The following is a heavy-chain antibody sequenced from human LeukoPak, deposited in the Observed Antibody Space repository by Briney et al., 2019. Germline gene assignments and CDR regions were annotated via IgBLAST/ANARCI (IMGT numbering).Heavy chain of an antibody. CDR1: GFTFTNYA. V-gene: IGHV3-23*01. J-gene: IGHJ4*02. CDR3: AKDLGTDGYNLDY. CDR2: MSGRGVST. D-gene: IGHD5-24*01. Sequence: GGSLRLSCAASGFTFTNYAMSWVRQAPGKGLEWVSGMSGRGVSTYYADSVKGRFTISSDNSKNTLYLQMNSLRAEDTAVYYCAKDLGTDGYNLDYWGQGTLVTVSS.